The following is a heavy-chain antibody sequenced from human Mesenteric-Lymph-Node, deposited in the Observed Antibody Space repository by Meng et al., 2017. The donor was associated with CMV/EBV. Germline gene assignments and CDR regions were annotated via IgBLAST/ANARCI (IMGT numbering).Heavy chain of an antibody. V-gene: IGHV3-13*01. CDR2: ISTAGDT. CDR3: ARAGSGWPDAFDI. CDR1: GFTFSSYD. D-gene: IGHD6-19*01. Sequence: GESLKISCAACGFTFSSYDMHWVRQATGKGLEWVSGISTAGDTYYPGSVKGRFTISRENAKNSLYLQMNSLRAGDTAVYYCARAGSGWPDAFDIWGQGTMVTVSS. J-gene: IGHJ3*02.